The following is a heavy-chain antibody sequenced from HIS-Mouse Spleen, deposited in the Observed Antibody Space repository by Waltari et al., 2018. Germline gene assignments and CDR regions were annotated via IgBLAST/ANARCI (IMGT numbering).Heavy chain of an antibody. CDR3: AREIPYSSSWYDWYFDL. CDR2: IDYGGST. V-gene: IGHV4-39*07. Sequence: QLQLQESGPGLVKPSETLSLTCTVSGGPISSSSYYWGWIRQPPGKGLEGIGRIDYGGSTYYIPAIKSRVTISVATSKNPFHLKLSSVTAADTAVYYCAREIPYSSSWYDWYFDLWGRGTLVTVSS. J-gene: IGHJ2*01. CDR1: GGPISSSSYY. D-gene: IGHD6-13*01.